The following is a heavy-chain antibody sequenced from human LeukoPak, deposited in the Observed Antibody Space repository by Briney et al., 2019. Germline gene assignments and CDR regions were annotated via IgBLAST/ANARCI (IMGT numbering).Heavy chain of an antibody. CDR3: ARVYYSNSYDYWYFDL. J-gene: IGHJ2*01. CDR2: INHSGST. V-gene: IGHV4-34*01. D-gene: IGHD6-13*01. Sequence: SETLSLTCAVYGGSFSGYYWSWIRQPPGKGLEWIGEINHSGSTNYNPSLKSRVTISVDTSKNQFPLKLSSVTAADTAVYYCARVYYSNSYDYWYFDLWGRGTLLTVSS. CDR1: GGSFSGYY.